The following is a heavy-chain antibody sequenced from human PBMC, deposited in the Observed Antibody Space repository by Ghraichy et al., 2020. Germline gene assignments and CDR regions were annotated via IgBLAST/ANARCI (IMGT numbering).Heavy chain of an antibody. D-gene: IGHD3-3*01. Sequence: GGSLRLSCAASGFTFSGYAMSWVRLAPGKGLEWVSGIGGSGGTTYYADSVKGQFSISRDNSKNTLYLQMNSLRVEDTAVYYCAKGDPYDFWSDYSSYGMDVRGQGTMRTVSS. CDR1: GFTFSGYA. CDR2: IGGSGGTT. V-gene: IGHV3-23*01. J-gene: IGHJ6*02. CDR3: AKGDPYDFWSDYSSYGMDV.